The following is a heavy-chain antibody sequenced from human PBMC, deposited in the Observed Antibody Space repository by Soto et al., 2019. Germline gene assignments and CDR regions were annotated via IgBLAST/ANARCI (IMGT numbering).Heavy chain of an antibody. V-gene: IGHV4-39*01. J-gene: IGHJ5*02. Sequence: SETLSLTCTVSGGSISSSSYYWGWIRQPPGKGLEWIGSIYYSGSTYYNPSLKSRVTISVDTSKNQFSLKLSSVTAADTAVYYCARHFVVVPAAHSSGYNWFDPWGQGTLVTVSS. CDR2: IYYSGST. CDR3: ARHFVVVPAAHSSGYNWFDP. D-gene: IGHD2-2*01. CDR1: GGSISSSSYY.